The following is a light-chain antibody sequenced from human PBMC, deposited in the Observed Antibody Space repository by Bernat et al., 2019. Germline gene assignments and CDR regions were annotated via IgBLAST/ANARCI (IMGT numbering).Light chain of an antibody. Sequence: QSVLTQPPSASGTPGQRVTISCSGSSSNIGSNTVNWYQQLPGTAPKLLIYSNNQRPSGVPDRFSGSKSGTSASLAISGLQSEDEADYCCAAWEDSLNGRVFGGGTKLTVL. CDR2: SNN. J-gene: IGLJ3*02. CDR3: AAWEDSLNGRV. V-gene: IGLV1-44*01. CDR1: SSNIGSNT.